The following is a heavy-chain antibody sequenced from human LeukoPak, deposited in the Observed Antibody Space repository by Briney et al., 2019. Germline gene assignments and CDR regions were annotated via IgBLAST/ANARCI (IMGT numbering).Heavy chain of an antibody. D-gene: IGHD6-13*01. CDR3: ARYSAAAGTGSWFDP. J-gene: IGHJ5*02. CDR2: IKQDGSEK. CDR1: GFTFSSYW. V-gene: IGHV3-7*01. Sequence: GGSLRLSCEASGFTFSSYWMSWVRQAPGKGLEWVANIKQDGSEKYYVDSAKGRFTISRDNVKNSLYLQMNSLRAEETAVYYCARYSAAAGTGSWFDPWGQGTLVTVSS.